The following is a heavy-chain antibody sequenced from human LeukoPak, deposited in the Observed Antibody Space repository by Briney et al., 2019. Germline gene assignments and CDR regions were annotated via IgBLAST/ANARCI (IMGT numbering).Heavy chain of an antibody. V-gene: IGHV3-74*01. CDR1: GFTFSSYW. CDR2: INSDGSST. D-gene: IGHD3-16*01. J-gene: IGHJ4*02. Sequence: QPGGSLRLSCAASGFTFSSYWMHWVRQAPGKGLVWVSRINSDGSSTTYADSVKGRLTISRDNTKNTLYLQMSSLRAEDTAVYFCARDRGRARDFDYWGQGTLVTVSS. CDR3: ARDRGRARDFDY.